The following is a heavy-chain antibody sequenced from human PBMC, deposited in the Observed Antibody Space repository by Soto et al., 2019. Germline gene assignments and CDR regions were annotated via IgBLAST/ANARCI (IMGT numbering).Heavy chain of an antibody. CDR2: ISAYNGNT. Sequence: ASVKVSCKASGYTYTSYGISWVRQNTGQGLEWMGWISAYNGNTNYAQKLRGRVTMTTDTSTSTAYMELRSLRSDDTAVYYCARVLGFGEDPGSLPHDYWGQGTLVTVSS. CDR3: ARVLGFGEDPGSLPHDY. J-gene: IGHJ4*02. CDR1: GYTYTSYG. V-gene: IGHV1-18*01. D-gene: IGHD3-10*01.